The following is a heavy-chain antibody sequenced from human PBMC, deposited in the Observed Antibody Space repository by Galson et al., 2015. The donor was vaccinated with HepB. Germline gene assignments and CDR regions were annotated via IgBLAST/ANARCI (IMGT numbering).Heavy chain of an antibody. J-gene: IGHJ4*02. CDR1: GFTFNSYA. CDR3: AKVWELLIDY. CDR2: ISYDGSNK. V-gene: IGHV3-30*04. Sequence: SLRLSCAASGFTFNSYAMHWVRQAPGKGLEWVAVISYDGSNKYYADAVKGRFTISRENYKKTLYVEMNSLRTEDTAVYYCAKVWELLIDYWGQGTLVTVSS. D-gene: IGHD1-26*01.